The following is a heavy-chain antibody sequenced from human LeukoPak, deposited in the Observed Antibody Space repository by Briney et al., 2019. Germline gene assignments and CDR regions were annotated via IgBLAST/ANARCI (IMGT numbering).Heavy chain of an antibody. CDR2: ISGSGGST. CDR3: AKEVVYNYYHYGMDV. J-gene: IGHJ6*01. CDR1: GFTSSSYA. Sequence: GGSLRLSCAASGFTSSSYAMSWVRQAPGKGLEWVSAISGSGGSTYDADSVKGRCTISRDNYKNTLYLQMNSLRAEDTAVYYCAKEVVYNYYHYGMDVWGQGTTVTVFS. D-gene: IGHD2-8*02. V-gene: IGHV3-23*01.